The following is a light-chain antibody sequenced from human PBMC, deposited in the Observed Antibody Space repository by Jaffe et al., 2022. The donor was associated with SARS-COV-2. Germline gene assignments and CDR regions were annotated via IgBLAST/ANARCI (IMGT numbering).Light chain of an antibody. Sequence: DIQMTQSPPSLSVFVGDRVTITCRASQSISSYLNWYQQKPGKAPKLLIYAASSLQSGVPSRFSGSGSGTDFTLTISSLQPEDFATYYCQQSYSTPRTFGQGTKVEIK. CDR3: QQSYSTPRT. CDR1: QSISSY. J-gene: IGKJ1*01. V-gene: IGKV1-39*01. CDR2: AAS.